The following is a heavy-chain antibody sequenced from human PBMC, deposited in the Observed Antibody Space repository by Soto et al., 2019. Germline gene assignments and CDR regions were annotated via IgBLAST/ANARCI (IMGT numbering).Heavy chain of an antibody. J-gene: IGHJ6*02. Sequence: GGSLRLSCAASGFSFSSYGMQWVRQAPGKGLEWVAVISYDGSNKYYADSVKDRFTISRDNSKKTLYLQMNSLRAEDTAVYYCAKDLTIAAYYYYYGMDVWGQGTTVTVSS. D-gene: IGHD6-13*01. CDR1: GFSFSSYG. CDR2: ISYDGSNK. CDR3: AKDLTIAAYYYYYGMDV. V-gene: IGHV3-30*18.